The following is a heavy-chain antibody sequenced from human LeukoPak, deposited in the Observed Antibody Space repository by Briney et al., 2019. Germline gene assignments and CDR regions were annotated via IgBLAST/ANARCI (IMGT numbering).Heavy chain of an antibody. Sequence: GGSLRLSCAASGFTFSSYSMNWVRQAPGKGLEWVSSISSSSSYIYYADSVKGRFTIPRDNAKNSLYLQMNSLRAEDTAVYYCARDHRYYYDSSGYYGNWFDPWGQGTLVTVSS. CDR1: GFTFSSYS. J-gene: IGHJ5*02. CDR3: ARDHRYYYDSSGYYGNWFDP. CDR2: ISSSSSYI. D-gene: IGHD3-22*01. V-gene: IGHV3-21*01.